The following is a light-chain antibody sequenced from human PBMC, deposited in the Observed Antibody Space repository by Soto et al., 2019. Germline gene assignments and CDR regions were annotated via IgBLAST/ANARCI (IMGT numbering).Light chain of an antibody. CDR3: GTWDSSVSAYV. J-gene: IGLJ1*01. CDR2: ENN. CDR1: SSNIGNNY. V-gene: IGLV1-51*02. Sequence: QSVLTQPPSVSAAPGQKVTISCSGSSSNIGNNYVSWYQQLPGTAPKLLIYENNKRPSGIPDRFSAPKSGTSATLGITGLQTGDEADYYCGTWDSSVSAYVFGTGTKVTVL.